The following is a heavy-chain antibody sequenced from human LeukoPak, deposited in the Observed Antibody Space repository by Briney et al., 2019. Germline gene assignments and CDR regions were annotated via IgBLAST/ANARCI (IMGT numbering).Heavy chain of an antibody. CDR1: GFTFSSHW. CDR2: IKPDGSEK. J-gene: IGHJ3*01. Sequence: PGGSLRLSCAASGFTFSSHWMSWVRQAPGKGLEWVGNIKPDGSEKYYVDSLKGRFIISRDNAKNSLYLQINSLRAEDTAVYYCARSSYSSSSSVWGQGTMVTVSS. D-gene: IGHD6-6*01. V-gene: IGHV3-7*03. CDR3: ARSSYSSSSSV.